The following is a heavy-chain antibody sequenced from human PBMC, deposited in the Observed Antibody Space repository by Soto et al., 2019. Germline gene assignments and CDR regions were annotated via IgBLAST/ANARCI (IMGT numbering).Heavy chain of an antibody. CDR2: IIPILGIA. CDR3: AILFLYCGGDCYSSGY. V-gene: IGHV1-69*02. Sequence: VQLVQSGAEVKKPGSSVKVSCKASGGTFSSYTISWVRQAPGQGLEWMGRIIPILGIANYAQKFQGRVTITADKSTSTAYMELSSLRSEDTAVYYCAILFLYCGGDCYSSGYWGQGTLVTVSS. CDR1: GGTFSSYT. D-gene: IGHD2-21*02. J-gene: IGHJ4*02.